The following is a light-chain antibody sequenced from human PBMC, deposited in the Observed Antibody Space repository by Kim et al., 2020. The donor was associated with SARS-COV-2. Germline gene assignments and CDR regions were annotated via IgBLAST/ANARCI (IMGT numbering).Light chain of an antibody. J-gene: IGLJ2*01. CDR1: SIRSYY. Sequence: VALEQTVRITCQGDSIRSYYATWYQQRPGQAPILVIYGKNNRPSGIPDRFSGSSSGNTASLTITGTQAGDEADYYCNSRDSNDNVVFGGGTKLTVL. CDR2: GKN. V-gene: IGLV3-19*01. CDR3: NSRDSNDNVV.